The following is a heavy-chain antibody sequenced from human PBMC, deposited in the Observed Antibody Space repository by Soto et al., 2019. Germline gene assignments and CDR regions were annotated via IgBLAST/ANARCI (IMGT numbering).Heavy chain of an antibody. Sequence: GGSLRLSCAASGFTFSSYAMSWVRQAPGKGLEWVSAISGSGGSTYYADSVKGRFTISRDNSKNTLYLQMNSLRAEDTAVYYCAKGDCSSTSCKTDYWGQGTLVTVSS. J-gene: IGHJ4*02. D-gene: IGHD2-2*01. CDR3: AKGDCSSTSCKTDY. CDR1: GFTFSSYA. CDR2: ISGSGGST. V-gene: IGHV3-23*01.